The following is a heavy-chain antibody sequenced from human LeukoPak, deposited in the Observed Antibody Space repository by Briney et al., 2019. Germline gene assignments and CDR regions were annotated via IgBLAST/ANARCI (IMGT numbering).Heavy chain of an antibody. V-gene: IGHV4-4*07. CDR2: IYTSGST. CDR1: GGSISSYY. D-gene: IGHD3-3*01. Sequence: SETLSLTCTVSGGSISSYYWSWIRQPAGKGLEWIGRIYTSGSTNCNPSLKSRVTMSVDTSKNQFSLKLSSVTAADTAVYYCARDRILEWISGRYYFDYWGQGTLVTVSS. CDR3: ARDRILEWISGRYYFDY. J-gene: IGHJ4*02.